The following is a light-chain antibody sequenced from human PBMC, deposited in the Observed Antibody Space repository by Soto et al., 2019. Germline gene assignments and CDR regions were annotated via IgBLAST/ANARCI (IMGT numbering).Light chain of an antibody. Sequence: DIVMTQTPLSLSVTPGQPASISCKSSQSLVYSNGKTYLYWYLVKPGQPPQLLIYAVSNRFSGEPDRFSGSGSGTDFTVKISRVEAEDVGIYYCMQTVQFMWTFGQGTKVEIK. CDR1: QSLVYSNGKTY. CDR2: AVS. V-gene: IGKV2D-29*01. J-gene: IGKJ1*01. CDR3: MQTVQFMWT.